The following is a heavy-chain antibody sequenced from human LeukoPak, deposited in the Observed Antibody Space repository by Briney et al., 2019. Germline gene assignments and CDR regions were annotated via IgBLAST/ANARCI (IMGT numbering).Heavy chain of an antibody. V-gene: IGHV4-59*08. J-gene: IGHJ6*02. D-gene: IGHD5-18*01. CDR2: IYYSGST. CDR1: GGSISSYY. CDR3: ARHRDTAMVSNYYYGMDV. Sequence: PSETLSLTCTVSGGSISSYYWSWIRQPPGKGLEWIGYIYYSGSTNYNPSLKSRVTISVDTSKNQFSLKLSSVTAADTAVYYCARHRDTAMVSNYYYGMDVWGQGTTVTDSS.